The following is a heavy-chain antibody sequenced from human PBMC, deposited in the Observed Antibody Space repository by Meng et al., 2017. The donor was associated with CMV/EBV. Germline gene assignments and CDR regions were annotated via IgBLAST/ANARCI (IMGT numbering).Heavy chain of an antibody. CDR2: IYYSGST. D-gene: IGHD2-2*01. CDR3: ARDQGYCSSTSCLEGAFDI. CDR1: GGPSISESYY. V-gene: IGHV4-61*01. Sequence: SEILSLTCTVLGGPSISESYYWSWIRQPPGKGREWIGYIYYSGSTNYNPSLKSRVTISVDTSKNQFSLKLSSLTAADTAVYYCARDQGYCSSTSCLEGAFDIWGQGTMVTVSS. J-gene: IGHJ3*02.